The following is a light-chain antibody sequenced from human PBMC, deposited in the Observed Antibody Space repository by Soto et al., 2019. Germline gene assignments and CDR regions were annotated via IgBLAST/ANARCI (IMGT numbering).Light chain of an antibody. J-gene: IGLJ2*01. CDR2: TTN. CDR1: SSNIGSHT. V-gene: IGLV1-44*01. Sequence: QSVLTQPPSASGTPGQRVTISCSGSSSNIGSHTVNWYQHLPGTAPKLLIYTTNQRPSGVPDRFSGSKSGTSASLAISGLQPEDEADYYCATWDDSLNGHVVFGGGTQLTVL. CDR3: ATWDDSLNGHVV.